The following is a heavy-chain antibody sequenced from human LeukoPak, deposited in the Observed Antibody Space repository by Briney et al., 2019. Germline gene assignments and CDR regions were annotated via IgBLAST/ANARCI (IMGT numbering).Heavy chain of an antibody. CDR2: MNPNSGNT. D-gene: IGHD1-1*01. CDR1: GYTFTSYD. CDR3: ARGTTGTTGPLYYYYGMDV. Sequence: GASVKVSCKASGYTFTSYDINWVRQATGQGLEWMGWMNPNSGNTGYAQKFQGRVTMTRNTSISTAHMELSSLRSEDTAVYYCARGTTGTTGPLYYYYGMDVWGQGTTVTVSS. V-gene: IGHV1-8*01. J-gene: IGHJ6*02.